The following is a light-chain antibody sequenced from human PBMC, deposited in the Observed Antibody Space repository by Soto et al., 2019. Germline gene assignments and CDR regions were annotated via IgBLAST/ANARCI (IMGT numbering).Light chain of an antibody. V-gene: IGLV2-14*01. CDR2: EVN. CDR3: SSYTRSSTYV. Sequence: QSALTQPASVAGSPGQSITISCTGTSSDVGGYNYVSWYQQHPGKAPKVMIYEVNYRPSGVSNRFSGSKSGNTASLTISGLQTEDEADYYSSSYTRSSTYVFGTGTKLTVL. CDR1: SSDVGGYNY. J-gene: IGLJ1*01.